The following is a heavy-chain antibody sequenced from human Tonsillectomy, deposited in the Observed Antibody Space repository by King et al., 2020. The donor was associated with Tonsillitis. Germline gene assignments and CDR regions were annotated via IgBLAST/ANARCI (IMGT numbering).Heavy chain of an antibody. CDR1: GGSISSNNYY. CDR3: ARLLLQEGAFDI. J-gene: IGHJ3*02. V-gene: IGHV4-39*01. D-gene: IGHD4-11*01. CDR2: IFYSGST. Sequence: QLQESGPGLVKPSETLSLTCTVSGGSISSNNYYWGWIRQPPGKWLEWISNIFYSGSTSYNPSLKSRVTITVDTSKNQFSLKLSSLTAADTAVYYCARLLLQEGAFDIWGQGTMVTVSS.